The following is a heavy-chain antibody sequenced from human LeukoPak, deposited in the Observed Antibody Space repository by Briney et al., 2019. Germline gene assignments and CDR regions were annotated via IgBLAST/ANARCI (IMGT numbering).Heavy chain of an antibody. Sequence: GGSLRLSCAASGFTFSSYSMNWVRQAPGKGLEWVSSISSSSSNIYYADSVKGRFTISRDNAKNSLYLQMNSLRAEDTAVYYCAKKVLWFGDTKYYGMDVWGKGTTVSVS. CDR2: ISSSSSNI. CDR1: GFTFSSYS. V-gene: IGHV3-21*01. D-gene: IGHD3-10*01. CDR3: AKKVLWFGDTKYYGMDV. J-gene: IGHJ6*04.